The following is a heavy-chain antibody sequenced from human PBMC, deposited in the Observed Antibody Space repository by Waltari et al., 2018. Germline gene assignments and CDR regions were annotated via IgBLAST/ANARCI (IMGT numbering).Heavy chain of an antibody. Sequence: VPLVDSGGGLVQPGGSMRLPCGAAGFLFSRYWMSWVRQTPGRGLEWGANINYDGSQKYYVDSVKGRFTISRDNAKNSVYLQMNSLRVEDTAVYYCAKSRGFEYWGQGTLITVSS. J-gene: IGHJ4*02. D-gene: IGHD2-2*01. CDR1: GFLFSRYW. CDR3: AKSRGFEY. V-gene: IGHV3-7*01. CDR2: INYDGSQK.